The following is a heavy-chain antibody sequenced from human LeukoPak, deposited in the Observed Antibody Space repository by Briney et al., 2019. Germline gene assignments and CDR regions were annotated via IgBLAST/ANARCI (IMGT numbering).Heavy chain of an antibody. J-gene: IGHJ4*02. V-gene: IGHV5-51*01. CDR1: GYKFANYW. D-gene: IGHD2-8*01. Sequence: GESLKISCEGSGYKFANYWIGWVRQMPGKGLEWMGNIYPGDSDTRYSPSFQGEVTLLVDKSINTAYLQWSRLKASDTAIYCARRAQEYCANGICYLQPFDFWAQGTLVTVTS. CDR3: ARRAQEYCANGICYLQPFDF. CDR2: IYPGDSDT.